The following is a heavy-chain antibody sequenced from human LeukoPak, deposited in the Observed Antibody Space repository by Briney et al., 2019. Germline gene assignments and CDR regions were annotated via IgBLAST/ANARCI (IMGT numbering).Heavy chain of an antibody. D-gene: IGHD3-10*01. CDR2: INPNSGGT. J-gene: IGHJ6*03. V-gene: IGHV1-2*02. CDR1: GYTFTGYY. CDR3: ARSYYYGSGSIYYYYMDV. Sequence: ASVKVSCKASGYTFTGYYMHWVRQAPGQGLEWMGWINPNSGGTNYAPKFQGRVTMTRDTSISTAYMDLSRLRSDDTAVYYCARSYYYGSGSIYYYYMDVWGKGTTVTVSS.